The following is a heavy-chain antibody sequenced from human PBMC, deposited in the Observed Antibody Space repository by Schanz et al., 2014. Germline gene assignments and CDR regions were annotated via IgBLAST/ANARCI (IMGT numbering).Heavy chain of an antibody. D-gene: IGHD3-10*01. Sequence: EVQLVESGGGLVKPGGSLRLSCAASGFTFRSYAMSWVRQAPGKGLEWVSGISGSGGSANYADSVKGRFTISRDNSKNTLYLQMNSLRAEDTAVYYCAKAITMVRGVIRFFDYWGQGTLVTVSS. V-gene: IGHV3-23*04. J-gene: IGHJ4*02. CDR3: AKAITMVRGVIRFFDY. CDR1: GFTFRSYA. CDR2: ISGSGGSA.